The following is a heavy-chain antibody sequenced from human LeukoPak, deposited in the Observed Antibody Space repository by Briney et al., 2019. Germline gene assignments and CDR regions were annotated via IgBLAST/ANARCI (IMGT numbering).Heavy chain of an antibody. Sequence: SETLSLTCTVSGGSISSYYWSWIRQPPGKGLEWIGYIYYSGSTNYNPSLKSRVTLSVDTSKNQFSLKLSPVTAADTAVYYCARVTGDYDSSFYPPRDYFDYWGQGTLVTVSS. CDR2: IYYSGST. D-gene: IGHD3-22*01. CDR3: ARVTGDYDSSFYPPRDYFDY. J-gene: IGHJ4*02. V-gene: IGHV4-59*01. CDR1: GGSISSYY.